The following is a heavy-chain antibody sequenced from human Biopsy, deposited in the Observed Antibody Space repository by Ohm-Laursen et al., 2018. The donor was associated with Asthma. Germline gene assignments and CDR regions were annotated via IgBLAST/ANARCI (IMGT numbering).Heavy chain of an antibody. CDR1: GGMFGNYA. J-gene: IGHJ6*02. Sequence: SSVKVSCKASGGMFGNYAISWVRQAPGLGLEWMGGISPIFGSSNYAQRFQGRVTITADIFTRTVYMELSGLRFDDTAIYYCARPSPNRDILHYYYHMDVWGQGTTVIISS. CDR2: ISPIFGSS. V-gene: IGHV1-69*06. D-gene: IGHD3-3*02. CDR3: ARPSPNRDILHYYYHMDV.